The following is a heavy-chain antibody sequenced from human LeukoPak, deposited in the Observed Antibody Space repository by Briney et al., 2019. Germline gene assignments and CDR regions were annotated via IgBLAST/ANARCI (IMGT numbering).Heavy chain of an antibody. CDR2: IKQDGSEK. D-gene: IGHD3-3*01. CDR3: ARDSYDFWSGPPGMDV. Sequence: GGSLRLSCAASGFTFSSYWMSWVRQAPGKELEWVANIKQDGSEKYYVDSVKGRFTISRDNAKNSLYLQMNSLRAEDTAVYYCARDSYDFWSGPPGMDVWGQGTTVTVSS. CDR1: GFTFSSYW. J-gene: IGHJ6*02. V-gene: IGHV3-7*01.